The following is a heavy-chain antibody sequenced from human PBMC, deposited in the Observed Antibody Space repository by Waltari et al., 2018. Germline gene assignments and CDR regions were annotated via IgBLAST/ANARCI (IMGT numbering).Heavy chain of an antibody. Sequence: EVQLVESGGGLVQPGGSLRLSCAASGFTFSSYWMSWVRQAPGKGLEWVANIKQDGSEKYYVDSVKGRFTISRDNAKNSLYLQMNSLRAEDKAVYYCARGVWGVLMVYAFDYWGQGTLVTVSS. D-gene: IGHD2-8*01. CDR1: GFTFSSYW. CDR3: ARGVWGVLMVYAFDY. CDR2: IKQDGSEK. V-gene: IGHV3-7*01. J-gene: IGHJ4*02.